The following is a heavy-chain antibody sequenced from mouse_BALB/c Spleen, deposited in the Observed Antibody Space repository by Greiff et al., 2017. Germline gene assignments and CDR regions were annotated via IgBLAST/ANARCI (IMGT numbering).Heavy chain of an antibody. V-gene: IGHV1-87*01. CDR1: GYTFTSYW. D-gene: IGHD2-14*01. CDR3: ARAYYRYDDPFAY. Sequence: VQLQQSGAELARPGASVKLSCKASGYTFTSYWMQWVKQRPGQGLEWIGAIYPGDGDTRYTQKFKGKATLTADKSSSTAYMQLSSLASEDSAVYYCARAYYRYDDPFAYWGQGTLVTVSA. J-gene: IGHJ3*01. CDR2: IYPGDGDT.